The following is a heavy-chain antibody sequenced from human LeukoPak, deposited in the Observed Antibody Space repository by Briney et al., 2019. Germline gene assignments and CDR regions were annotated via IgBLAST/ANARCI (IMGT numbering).Heavy chain of an antibody. Sequence: PGGSLRLSCAASGFTFSSYWMSWVRQAPGKGLEWVANIKQDGSEKYYVDSVKGRFTISRDNAKNSLYLQMNSLRAEDTAVYYCARDRGYSYGYYAFDIWGQGTMVTVSS. V-gene: IGHV3-7*01. D-gene: IGHD5-18*01. CDR3: ARDRGYSYGYYAFDI. CDR2: IKQDGSEK. J-gene: IGHJ3*02. CDR1: GFTFSSYW.